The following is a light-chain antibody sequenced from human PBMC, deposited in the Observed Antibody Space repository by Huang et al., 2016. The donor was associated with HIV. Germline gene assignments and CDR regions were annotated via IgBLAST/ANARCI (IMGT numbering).Light chain of an antibody. Sequence: DIVMTQSPDSLAVSLGERATINCKSSQSVLYSSNNKYYLSWYQQKPGQPPKLLIYWAATRESGVPDRFSVSGSGTDFTLTISSLQAEDVAVYYCQQYFSTPPTFGQGTKLDIK. CDR2: WAA. J-gene: IGKJ2*01. V-gene: IGKV4-1*01. CDR3: QQYFSTPPT. CDR1: QSVLYSSNNKYY.